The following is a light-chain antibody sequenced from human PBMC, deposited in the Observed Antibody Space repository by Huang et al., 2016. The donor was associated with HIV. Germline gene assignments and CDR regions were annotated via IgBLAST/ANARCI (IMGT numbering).Light chain of an antibody. CDR1: QNIGTY. V-gene: IGKV3-11*01. J-gene: IGKJ4*01. CDR2: DSS. CDR3: QQRSNWPLT. Sequence: EIVLTQSPVTLSLSPGKRATLSCRASQNIGTYLAWYQQKPGQAPRLLIFDSSNGAAGIPARFSGSGSATDFTLTISSLDPEDFAVYYCQQRSNWPLTFGGGTKVEIK.